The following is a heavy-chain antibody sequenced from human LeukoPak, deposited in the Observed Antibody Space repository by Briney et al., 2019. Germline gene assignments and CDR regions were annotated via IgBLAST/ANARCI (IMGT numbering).Heavy chain of an antibody. J-gene: IGHJ4*02. D-gene: IGHD3-9*01. Sequence: PGGSLRLSCAASGFTFGTYAMAWVRQAPGRGQEWVSGISGSGDRTYYADSVKGRFTISRDNSKNTPYLEMSSLRAEDTAVYSCAKIFQSLVNGYFDSWGQGTLVTVSS. V-gene: IGHV3-23*01. CDR3: AKIFQSLVNGYFDS. CDR1: GFTFGTYA. CDR2: ISGSGDRT.